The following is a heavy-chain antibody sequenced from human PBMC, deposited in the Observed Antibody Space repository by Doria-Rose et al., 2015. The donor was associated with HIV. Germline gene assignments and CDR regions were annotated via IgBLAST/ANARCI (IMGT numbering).Heavy chain of an antibody. CDR2: IYYSGST. J-gene: IGHJ4*02. CDR3: ARGVGPALDY. V-gene: IGHV4-59*01. CDR1: GGSISNCY. Sequence: QVQLQESGPGLVKPSETLSLTCTVSGGSISNCYWAWIRQPPGKGLEWIGYIYYSGSTSYNPSLKSRVIISVDTSKNQFSLRLSSVTAADTAAYYCARGVGPALDYWGQGTLVTVSS.